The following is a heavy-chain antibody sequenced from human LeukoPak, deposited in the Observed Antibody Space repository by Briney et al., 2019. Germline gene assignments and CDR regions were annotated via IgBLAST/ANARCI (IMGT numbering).Heavy chain of an antibody. Sequence: PSETLSLICTVSGGPITTYYWSWIRQPPGKGLEWIGYTYTTGNTNYNPSLASRVTLSLDASKNQFSLTLSSVTAADTAVYYCAKHDTLFGAAHFYMDVWGKGTTVTVSS. V-gene: IGHV4-59*08. CDR2: TYTTGNT. D-gene: IGHD3-3*01. CDR3: AKHDTLFGAAHFYMDV. CDR1: GGPITTYY. J-gene: IGHJ6*03.